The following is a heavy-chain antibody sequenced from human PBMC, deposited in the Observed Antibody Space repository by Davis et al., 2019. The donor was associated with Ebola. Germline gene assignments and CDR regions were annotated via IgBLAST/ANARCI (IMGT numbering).Heavy chain of an antibody. Sequence: ASVKVSCKASGYTFTSYGISWVRQAPGQGLEWMGIINPSGGSTSYAQKFQGRVTMTRDTSTSTVYMELSSLRSEDTAVYYCAARRQGWIQLWLSWGQGTLVTVSS. J-gene: IGHJ4*02. CDR3: AARRQGWIQLWLS. CDR1: GYTFTSYG. CDR2: INPSGGST. D-gene: IGHD5-18*01. V-gene: IGHV1-46*01.